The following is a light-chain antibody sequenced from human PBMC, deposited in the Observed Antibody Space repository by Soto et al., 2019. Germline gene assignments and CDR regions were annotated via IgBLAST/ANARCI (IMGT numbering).Light chain of an antibody. CDR1: QGLVYSDGNIY. CDR2: KIS. J-gene: IGKJ2*01. V-gene: IGKV2-30*01. Sequence: DVVMTQSPLSLPVTLGQPATISCKSTQGLVYSDGNIYLNWFHQRPGQSPRRLIHKISDRDSGVPDRFSGSRSDTDFTLELSRVEAEDVGIYYCMQGTDWPFTFGQGTKLEIK. CDR3: MQGTDWPFT.